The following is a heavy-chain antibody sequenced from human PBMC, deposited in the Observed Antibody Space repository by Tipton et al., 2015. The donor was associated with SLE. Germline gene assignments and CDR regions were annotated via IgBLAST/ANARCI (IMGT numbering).Heavy chain of an antibody. CDR3: ARVSTYYYGSGSYYRYWYFDL. Sequence: TLSLTCDVYGGSFSGYYWSWIRQPPGKGLEWIGEINHSGSTNYNPSPKSRVTISVDTSKNQFSLKLSSVTAADTAVYYCARVSTYYYGSGSYYRYWYFDLWGRDTLVTVSS. J-gene: IGHJ2*01. CDR2: INHSGST. CDR1: GGSFSGYY. V-gene: IGHV4-34*01. D-gene: IGHD3-10*01.